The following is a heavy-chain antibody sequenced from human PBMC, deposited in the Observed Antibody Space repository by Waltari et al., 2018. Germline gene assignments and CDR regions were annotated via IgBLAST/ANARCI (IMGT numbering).Heavy chain of an antibody. J-gene: IGHJ5*02. Sequence: QVQLQESGPGLVKPSETLSLTCTVSGGSISGSSWSWIRQSAGKELEWIGRIYSSGSTNYNPSLKNRVTMSIDTSKNQFSLKLTSVTAADTAVYYCARPIWRTSWKMGEFDPWGQGTLVTVSS. D-gene: IGHD2-2*01. CDR3: ARPIWRTSWKMGEFDP. V-gene: IGHV4-4*07. CDR2: IYSSGST. CDR1: GGSISGSS.